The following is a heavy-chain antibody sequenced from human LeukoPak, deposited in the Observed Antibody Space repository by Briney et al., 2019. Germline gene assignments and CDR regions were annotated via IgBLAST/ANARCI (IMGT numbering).Heavy chain of an antibody. J-gene: IGHJ4*02. CDR2: ISSSGSTI. D-gene: IGHD3-22*01. CDR1: GFTFSSYE. CDR3: AKDMYYDSSGPVFDY. Sequence: GGSLRLSCAASGFTFSSYEMNWVRQAPGKGLEWVSYISSSGSTIYYADSVKGRFTISRDTSKNTLYLQMNSPRAEDTAVYYCAKDMYYDSSGPVFDYWGQGTLVTVSS. V-gene: IGHV3-48*03.